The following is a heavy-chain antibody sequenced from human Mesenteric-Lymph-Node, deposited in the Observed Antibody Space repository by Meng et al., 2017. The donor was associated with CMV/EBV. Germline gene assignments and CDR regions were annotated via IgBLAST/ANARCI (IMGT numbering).Heavy chain of an antibody. Sequence: GESLKISCKGSGYSFTNYWIGWVRQMPGKGLEWMGIIYSGDSDTRYRQSFQGQVTISADKSISTAYLQWSSLKASDTAMYYCARLSPELSGTLDYWGQGTLVTVSS. CDR3: ARLSPELSGTLDY. D-gene: IGHD1-20*01. J-gene: IGHJ4*02. CDR1: GYSFTNYW. V-gene: IGHV5-51*01. CDR2: IYSGDSDT.